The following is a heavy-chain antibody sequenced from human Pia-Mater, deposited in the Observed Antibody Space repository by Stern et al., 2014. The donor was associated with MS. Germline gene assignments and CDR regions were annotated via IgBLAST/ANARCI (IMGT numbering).Heavy chain of an antibody. CDR3: MGVGDAMHV. CDR2: MSFVGGNK. V-gene: IGHV3-30*03. Sequence: VQLVESGGGVDQPGRSLTLSCAASGFSLSNSGMHWVRQAPAKGLEWVAVMSFVGGNKKYGDSVKGRFSISRDMANNTLFLQMNSLRPEDTAVYYCMGVGDAMHVWGQGTTVIVSS. CDR1: GFSLSNSG. J-gene: IGHJ6*02.